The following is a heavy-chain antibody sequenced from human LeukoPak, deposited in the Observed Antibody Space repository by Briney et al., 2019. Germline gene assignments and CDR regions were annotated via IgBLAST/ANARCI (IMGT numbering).Heavy chain of an antibody. CDR3: ARRIRPIWFGARRDFDY. CDR2: IYHRGNS. Sequence: SETLSLTCAVSGGSISTAHWWNWVRQSPGKGLEWIGEIYHRGNSNYNPSLKSRVSISVDTSKNQFSLKLSSVTAADTAVYYCARRIRPIWFGARRDFDYWAREPWSPSPQ. J-gene: IGHJ4*02. D-gene: IGHD3-10*01. CDR1: GGSISTAHW. V-gene: IGHV4-4*02.